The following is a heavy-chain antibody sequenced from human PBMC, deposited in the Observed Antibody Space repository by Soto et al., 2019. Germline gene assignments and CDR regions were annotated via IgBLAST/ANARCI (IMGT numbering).Heavy chain of an antibody. V-gene: IGHV3-23*01. CDR3: ARWSYLDY. CDR2: ISCSDGKT. D-gene: IGHD3-3*01. Sequence: PGGSLRLSCAASGFSFGSYALSWVRQAPGKGLEWVSTISCSDGKTFYADSVKGRFSISRDTSQSTLYLQMNSLRADDTAMYYCARWSYLDYWGQGTRVTVSS. CDR1: GFSFGSYA. J-gene: IGHJ4*02.